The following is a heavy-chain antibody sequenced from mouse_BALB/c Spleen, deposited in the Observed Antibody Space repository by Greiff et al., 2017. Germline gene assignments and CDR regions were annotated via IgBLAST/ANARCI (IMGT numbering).Heavy chain of an antibody. J-gene: IGHJ4*01. CDR3: ARGARSYGHYAMDY. Sequence: EVKLVESGGGLVQPGGSRKLSCAASGFTFSSFGMHWVRQAPEKGLEWVAYISSGSSTIYYADTVKGRFTISRDNPKNTLFLQMTSLRSEDTAMYYCARGARSYGHYAMDYWGQGTSVTVSS. CDR1: GFTFSSFG. CDR2: ISSGSSTI. V-gene: IGHV5-17*02. D-gene: IGHD1-1*02.